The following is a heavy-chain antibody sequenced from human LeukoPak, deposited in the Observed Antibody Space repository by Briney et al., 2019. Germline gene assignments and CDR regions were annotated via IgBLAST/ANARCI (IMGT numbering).Heavy chain of an antibody. D-gene: IGHD1-7*01. CDR1: GGSISPYY. CDR3: ARGSSGNAWNYSY. J-gene: IGHJ4*02. Sequence: SETLSLTCTVSGGSISPYYWNWIRQPPGKRLEWIGHIYYSGSPAYNPSLKSRVTMSVDMSKNQLSLEVSSVTAADTAVYYCARGSSGNAWNYSYWGQGTLVTVSS. V-gene: IGHV4-59*08. CDR2: IYYSGSP.